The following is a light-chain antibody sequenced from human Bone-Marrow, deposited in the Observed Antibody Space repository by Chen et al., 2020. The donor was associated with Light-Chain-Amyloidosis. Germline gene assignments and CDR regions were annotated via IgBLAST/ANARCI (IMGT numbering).Light chain of an antibody. CDR2: DVS. J-gene: IGLJ3*02. CDR3: CSYAGSYTHWV. CDR1: SSDVGGYNC. Sequence: QSARTQPRPVSGSPGQSGTISCTGTSSDVGGYNCVPWYQQHPGKAPRLVIYDVSKRPSGVPDRFSGSNSGNTATLTISGLEAEDEAEYYCCSYAGSYTHWVFGGGTKLTVL. V-gene: IGLV2-11*02.